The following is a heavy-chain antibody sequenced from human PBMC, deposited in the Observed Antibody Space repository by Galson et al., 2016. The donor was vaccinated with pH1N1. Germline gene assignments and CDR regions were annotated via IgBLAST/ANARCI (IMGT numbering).Heavy chain of an antibody. D-gene: IGHD3-9*01. CDR2: IYPGDSDT. J-gene: IGHJ2*01. V-gene: IGHV5-51*01. Sequence: QSGAEVKKPGESLKISCKGSGYSFTSYWIGWVRQMPGKGLEWMGIIYPGDSDTRYSPSFQGQVTISADKSISTAYLQWSSLKAPDPAMYYCARHSPSGLDYDSLTGYWPFDLWGRGTLVTVSS. CDR1: GYSFTSYW. CDR3: ARHSPSGLDYDSLTGYWPFDL.